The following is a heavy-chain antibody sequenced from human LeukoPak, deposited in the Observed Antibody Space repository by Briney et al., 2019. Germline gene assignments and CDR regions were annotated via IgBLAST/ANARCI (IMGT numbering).Heavy chain of an antibody. J-gene: IGHJ4*02. V-gene: IGHV4-34*01. CDR1: GGSFSGYY. Sequence: SETLSLTCAVCGGSFSGYYWSWIRQPPGKGLEWIGEINHSGSTNYNPSLKSRVTISVDTSKNQFSLKLSSVTAADTAVYYCARGTTGTSGFVDYWGQGTLVTVSS. CDR3: ARGTTGTSGFVDY. D-gene: IGHD1-1*01. CDR2: INHSGST.